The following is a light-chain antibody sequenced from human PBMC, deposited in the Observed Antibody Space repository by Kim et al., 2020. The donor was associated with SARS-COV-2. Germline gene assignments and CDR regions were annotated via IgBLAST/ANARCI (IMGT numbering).Light chain of an antibody. V-gene: IGKV1-5*01. J-gene: IGKJ2*01. Sequence: LSASVGDRVTITCRASQSISSWLAWYQQKPGKAPKLLIYDASSLESGVPSRFSGSGSGTEFTLTISSLQPDDFATYYCQQYNSHSTFGQGTKLAI. CDR3: QQYNSHST. CDR2: DAS. CDR1: QSISSW.